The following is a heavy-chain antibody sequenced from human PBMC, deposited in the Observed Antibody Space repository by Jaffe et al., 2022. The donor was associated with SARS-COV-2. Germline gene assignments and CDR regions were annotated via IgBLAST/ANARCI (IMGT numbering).Heavy chain of an antibody. CDR2: IYYSGST. CDR3: ARHAENYYDSSELDGMDV. V-gene: IGHV4-59*08. J-gene: IGHJ6*02. Sequence: QVQLQESGPGLVKPSETLSLTCTVSGGSISSYYWSWIRQPPGKGLEWIGYIYYSGSTNYNPSLKSRVTISVDTSKNQFSLKLSSVTAADTAVYYCARHAENYYDSSELDGMDVWGQGTTVTVSS. D-gene: IGHD3-22*01. CDR1: GGSISSYY.